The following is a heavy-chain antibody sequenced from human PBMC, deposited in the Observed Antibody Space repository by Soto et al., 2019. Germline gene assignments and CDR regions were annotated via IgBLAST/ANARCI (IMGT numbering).Heavy chain of an antibody. CDR3: ASALPGADCGGDCYSMGY. V-gene: IGHV3-48*01. Sequence: EVQLVESGGGLVQPGGSLRLSCAASGFTFSSYSMNWVRQAPGKGLEWVSYISSSSSTIYYADSVKGRFTISRDNAKKSLYLQMNSLGAEDTAVYYCASALPGADCGGDCYSMGYWGQGTLVTVSS. CDR2: ISSSSSTI. D-gene: IGHD2-21*02. J-gene: IGHJ4*02. CDR1: GFTFSSYS.